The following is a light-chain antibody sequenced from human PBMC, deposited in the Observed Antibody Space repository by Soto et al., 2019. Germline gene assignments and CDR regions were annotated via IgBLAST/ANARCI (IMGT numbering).Light chain of an antibody. J-gene: IGKJ1*01. CDR2: KVS. CDR3: MQATQWPWT. Sequence: DVVMTQSPLSLPVTLGQPASISCRSSQSLVSSDGNTYLNWFQQRPGQSPRRLIYKVSNWDSGVPDRFSGSGSGTDFTLKISRVEAEDVGVYYCMQATQWPWTFGQGTKVEIK. V-gene: IGKV2D-30*01. CDR1: QSLVSSDGNTY.